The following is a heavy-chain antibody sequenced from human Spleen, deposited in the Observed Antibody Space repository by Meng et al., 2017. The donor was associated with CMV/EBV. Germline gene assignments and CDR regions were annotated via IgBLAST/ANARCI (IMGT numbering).Heavy chain of an antibody. CDR3: ARDLYYDSSGYYYGAFDI. Sequence: ESLKISCAASGFTFSSYSMNWVRQAPGKGLEWVSSISSSSSYIYYADSVKGRFTISRDNAKNSLYLQMNSLRAEDTAVYYCARDLYYDSSGYYYGAFDIWGQGTMVTVSS. CDR2: ISSSSSYI. D-gene: IGHD3-22*01. V-gene: IGHV3-21*01. J-gene: IGHJ3*02. CDR1: GFTFSSYS.